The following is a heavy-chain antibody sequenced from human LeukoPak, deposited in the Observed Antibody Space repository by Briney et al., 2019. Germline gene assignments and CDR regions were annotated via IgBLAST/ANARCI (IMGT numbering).Heavy chain of an antibody. CDR1: GYSISSGYY. J-gene: IGHJ5*02. D-gene: IGHD6-19*01. CDR2: ISSTGRT. Sequence: SETLSLTCTVSGYSISSGYYWGWIRQPAGKGLEWIGRISSTGRTDYNPSLTSRVTISVDTSKNQLSMKLSSLTAADTAVYYCAKGAGPPWFDPWGQGTLVTVSS. V-gene: IGHV4-38-2*02. CDR3: AKGAGPPWFDP.